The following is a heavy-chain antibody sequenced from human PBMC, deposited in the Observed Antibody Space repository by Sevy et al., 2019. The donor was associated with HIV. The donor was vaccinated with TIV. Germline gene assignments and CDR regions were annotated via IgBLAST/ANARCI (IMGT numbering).Heavy chain of an antibody. CDR2: IIPVYGTT. Sequence: ASVKVSCKASGDTFRKYVISWVRQAPGQGLEWMGGIIPVYGTTNYAQKFQARVTFTADASTSTVYMELSRLGSEDTAVYYCARDMTCGGDCYYFDNWGQGTLVTVSS. V-gene: IGHV1-69*13. D-gene: IGHD2-21*02. J-gene: IGHJ4*02. CDR1: GDTFRKYV. CDR3: ARDMTCGGDCYYFDN.